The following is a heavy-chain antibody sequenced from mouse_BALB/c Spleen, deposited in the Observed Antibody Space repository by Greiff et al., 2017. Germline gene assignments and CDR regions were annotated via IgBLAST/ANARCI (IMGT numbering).Heavy chain of an antibody. J-gene: IGHJ2*01. CDR1: GFTFSSYA. CDR2: ISSGGSYT. CDR3: ARHWGDGNFDY. V-gene: IGHV5-9-3*01. Sequence: EVKLVESGGGLVKPGGSLKLSCAASGFTFSSYAMSWVRQTPEKRLEWVATISSGGSYTYYPDSVKGRFTISRDNAKNTLYLQMSSLRSEDTAMYYCARHWGDGNFDYWGQGTTLTVSS. D-gene: IGHD2-1*01.